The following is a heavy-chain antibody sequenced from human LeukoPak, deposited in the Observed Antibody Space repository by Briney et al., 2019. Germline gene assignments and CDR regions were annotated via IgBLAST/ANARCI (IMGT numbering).Heavy chain of an antibody. V-gene: IGHV1-18*01. J-gene: IGHJ5*02. D-gene: IGHD6-19*01. CDR2: ISGYNYHT. Sequence: ASVKVSCKTSGYTFSTYGISWVRQAPGQGLEWMGWISGYNYHTDYARKFQGRLTVPTDTSTKTAYMELRNLRSDDTAVYYCARDSQIAGAVEGWLDPWGQGTRVTVSS. CDR1: GYTFSTYG. CDR3: ARDSQIAGAVEGWLDP.